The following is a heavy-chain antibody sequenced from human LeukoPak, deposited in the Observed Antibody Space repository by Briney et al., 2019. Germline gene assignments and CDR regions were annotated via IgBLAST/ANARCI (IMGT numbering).Heavy chain of an antibody. V-gene: IGHV1-2*02. Sequence: ASVKVSCKASGYTFTGYYMHWVRQAPGQGLEWMGWINPNSGGTNYAQKFQGRVTMTRDTSISTAYMELRGLRSDDTAVYYCARSVGATSDFDYWGQGTLVTVSS. CDR2: INPNSGGT. CDR1: GYTFTGYY. D-gene: IGHD1-26*01. CDR3: ARSVGATSDFDY. J-gene: IGHJ4*02.